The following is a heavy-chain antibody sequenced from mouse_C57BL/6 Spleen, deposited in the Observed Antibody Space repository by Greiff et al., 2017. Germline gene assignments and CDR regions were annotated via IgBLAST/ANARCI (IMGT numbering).Heavy chain of an antibody. CDR2: ISSGSSTI. Sequence: EVMLVESGGGLVKPGGSLKLSCAASGFTFSDYGMHWVRQAPEKGLEWVAYISSGSSTIYYADTVKGRFTISRDNAKNTLFLQMTSLRSEDTAMYYCARNAGRYYAMDYWGQGTSVTVSS. D-gene: IGHD4-1*01. J-gene: IGHJ4*01. V-gene: IGHV5-17*01. CDR3: ARNAGRYYAMDY. CDR1: GFTFSDYG.